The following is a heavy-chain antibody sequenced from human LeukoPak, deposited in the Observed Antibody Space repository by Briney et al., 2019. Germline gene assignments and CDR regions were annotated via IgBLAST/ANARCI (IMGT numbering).Heavy chain of an antibody. J-gene: IGHJ4*02. CDR3: ARARSIVVVPAASRPPFDY. Sequence: SQTLSLTCTVSGGSISSGGYYWSWIRQPPGKGLEWIGEINHSGSTNYNPSLKSRVTISVDTSKNQFSLKLSSVTAADTAVYYCARARSIVVVPAASRPPFDYWGQGTLVTVSS. CDR2: INHSGST. V-gene: IGHV4-30-2*01. CDR1: GGSISSGGYY. D-gene: IGHD2-2*01.